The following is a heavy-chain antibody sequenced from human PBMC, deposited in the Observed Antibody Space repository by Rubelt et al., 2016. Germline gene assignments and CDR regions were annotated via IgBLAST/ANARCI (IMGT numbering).Heavy chain of an antibody. D-gene: IGHD4-17*01. CDR1: GGSISSYY. V-gene: IGHV4-59*01. CDR3: ARGYYGDRFDY. J-gene: IGHJ4*02. CDR2: IYYSGST. Sequence: QVQLQESGPGLVKPSETLSLTCTVSGGSISSYYWSWIRQPPGKGLEWIGYIYYSGSTNYNPSLKVRVTISVDRSKNQCSLKLSSVTAADTAVYYCARGYYGDRFDYWGQGTLVTVSS.